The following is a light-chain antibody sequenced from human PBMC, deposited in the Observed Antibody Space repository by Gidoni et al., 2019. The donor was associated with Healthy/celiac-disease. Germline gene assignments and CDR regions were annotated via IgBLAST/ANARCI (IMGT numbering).Light chain of an antibody. CDR1: QSISSY. CDR2: AAS. J-gene: IGKJ1*01. V-gene: IGKV1-39*01. CDR3: QQSYSTPWT. Sequence: IQITQSPSSLSASVGDRVTITCRASQSISSYLNWYQQKPGKAPKLLSYAASSLQSGVPSRFSGSGSGTDFTLTISSLQPEDFATYYWQQSYSTPWTFGQXTKVEIK.